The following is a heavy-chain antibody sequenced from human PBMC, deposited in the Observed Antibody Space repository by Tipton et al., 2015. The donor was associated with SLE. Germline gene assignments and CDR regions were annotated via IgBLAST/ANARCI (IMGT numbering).Heavy chain of an antibody. V-gene: IGHV1-46*01. Sequence: QVQLVQSGAEVKKPGASVKVSCKASGYTFTSYHMHWVRQAPGQGLEWMGIINPGGGSTSYAQKFKGRVTMSRDTSTSTVYMELSSLRSEDTAVYYCAREAMIVVSDLKFWGQGTLVTVSS. J-gene: IGHJ4*02. CDR3: AREAMIVVSDLKF. CDR1: GYTFTSYH. D-gene: IGHD3-22*01. CDR2: INPGGGST.